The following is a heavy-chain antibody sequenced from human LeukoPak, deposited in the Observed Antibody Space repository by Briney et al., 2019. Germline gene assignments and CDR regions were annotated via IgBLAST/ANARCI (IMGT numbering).Heavy chain of an antibody. D-gene: IGHD5-18*01. CDR1: GFTFDNYA. J-gene: IGHJ6*02. V-gene: IGHV3-9*01. CDR3: AKVPRYSYGSYYYYYGMDV. CDR2: ISWNSGTI. Sequence: PGRSLRLSCAASGFTFDNYAMNWVRQVPGKGLEWISLISWNSGTIGYADSVKGRFTISRDNSKNTLYLQMNSLRAEDTAVYYCAKVPRYSYGSYYYYYGMDVWGQGTTVTVSS.